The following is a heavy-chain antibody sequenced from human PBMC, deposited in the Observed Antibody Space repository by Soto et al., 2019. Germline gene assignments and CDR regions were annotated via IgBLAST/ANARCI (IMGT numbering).Heavy chain of an antibody. CDR1: GFTFSNYG. V-gene: IGHV3-30*18. J-gene: IGHJ6*02. CDR2: ILYDGSNK. D-gene: IGHD1-1*01. Sequence: QVQLVESGGGVVQPGTSLRLSCAASGFTFSNYGMHWVRQTPGKGLEWVALILYDGSNKYYADFVKGRFTISRDNSKNTLYLQVSSLRAEDTAVYYCAKSRDAYNFYFYYGMDVWGQGTSVTVSS. CDR3: AKSRDAYNFYFYYGMDV.